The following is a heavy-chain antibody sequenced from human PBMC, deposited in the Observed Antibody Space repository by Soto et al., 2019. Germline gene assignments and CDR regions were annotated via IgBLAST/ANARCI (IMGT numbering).Heavy chain of an antibody. CDR1: GYSFTSYW. V-gene: IGHV5-10-1*01. CDR2: IDPSDSYT. J-gene: IGHJ6*02. CDR3: ARGYCSSTSCSYYYYGMDV. Sequence: GESLKISCKGSGYSFTSYWISWVRQMPGKGLEWMGRIDPSDSYTNYSPSFQGHVTISADKSISTAYLQWSSLKASDTAMYYCARGYCSSTSCSYYYYGMDVWGQGITVTVS. D-gene: IGHD2-2*01.